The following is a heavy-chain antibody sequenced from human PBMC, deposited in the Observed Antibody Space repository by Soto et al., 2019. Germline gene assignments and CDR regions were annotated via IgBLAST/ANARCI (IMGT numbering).Heavy chain of an antibody. CDR1: GGTFSSYA. CDR2: IIPIFGTA. CDR3: AIDPVRTTVTTGGVDYFDY. J-gene: IGHJ4*02. Sequence: SVKVSCKASGGTFSSYAISWVRQAPGQGLEWMGGIIPIFGTANYAQKFQGRVTITADESTSTAYMELSSLRSEDTAVYYCAIDPVRTTVTTGGVDYFDYWGQGTLVTVSS. V-gene: IGHV1-69*13. D-gene: IGHD4-17*01.